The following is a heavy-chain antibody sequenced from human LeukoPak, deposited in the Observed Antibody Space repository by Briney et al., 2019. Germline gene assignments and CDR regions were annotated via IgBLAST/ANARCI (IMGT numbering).Heavy chain of an antibody. CDR1: GYSITSSSW. CDR2: IYHSGTT. J-gene: IGHJ5*02. V-gene: IGHV4-28*01. Sequence: PSDTLSLTCAVSGYSITSSSWWGWIRQPPGKGLEWIGYIYHSGTTYYNPSLQSRVTMSVDTSKNQFSLKLSSVTAADTAVYYCARIIEMATIFAPFDPWGQGTLVTVSS. CDR3: ARIIEMATIFAPFDP. D-gene: IGHD5-24*01.